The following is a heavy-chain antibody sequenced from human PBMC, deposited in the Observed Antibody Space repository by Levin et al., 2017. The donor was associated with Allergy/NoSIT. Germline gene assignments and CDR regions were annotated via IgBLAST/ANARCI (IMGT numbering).Heavy chain of an antibody. CDR2: ISHSGST. Sequence: NASETLSLTCAVYGGSFSGYWWTWIRQPPGKGLEWIGEISHSGSTDYNPSLKSRVTISVDTSKNQFSLKLSSVTAADTAVYYCARGFGRNENKMYSSSSESGYPVAKFDYWGQGTLVTVSS. V-gene: IGHV4-34*01. CDR3: ARGFGRNENKMYSSSSESGYPVAKFDY. J-gene: IGHJ4*02. CDR1: GGSFSGYW. D-gene: IGHD6-6*01.